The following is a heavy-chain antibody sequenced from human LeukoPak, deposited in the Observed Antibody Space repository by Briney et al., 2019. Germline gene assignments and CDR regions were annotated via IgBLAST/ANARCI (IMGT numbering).Heavy chain of an antibody. J-gene: IGHJ4*02. V-gene: IGHV4-34*01. CDR2: INLSGST. D-gene: IGHD2-15*01. CDR1: GGSFSGYY. Sequence: SETLSLTCAVYGGSFSGYYWSWIRQPPGKGLEWIGEINLSGSTNYNPSLKSRVTISVDTSKNQFSLKLSSVTAADTAVYYCARGVVVVAATYYYFDYWGQGTLVTVSS. CDR3: ARGVVVVAATYYYFDY.